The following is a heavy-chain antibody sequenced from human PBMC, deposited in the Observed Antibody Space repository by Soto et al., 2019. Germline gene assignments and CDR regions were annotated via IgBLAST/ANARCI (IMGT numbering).Heavy chain of an antibody. D-gene: IGHD5-12*01. CDR2: IIPIFGTA. J-gene: IGHJ6*02. CDR3: ARDIVATIDDYYYYGMDV. CDR1: GGTFSSYA. Sequence: QGQLVQSGAEVKKPGSSVKASCKASGGTFSSYAIGWVRQAPGQGHEWMGGIIPIFGTANYAQKFQGRVTITADESTSTAYMELSSLRSEDMAVYYCARDIVATIDDYYYYGMDVWGQGTTVTVSS. V-gene: IGHV1-69*12.